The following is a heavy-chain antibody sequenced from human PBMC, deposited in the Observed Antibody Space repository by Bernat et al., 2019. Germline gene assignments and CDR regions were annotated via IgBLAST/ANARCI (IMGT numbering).Heavy chain of an antibody. CDR3: ASGLRIAEHRY. Sequence: EVQLVESGGGLVQPGGSLRLSCAASGFTFSSYSMNWVRQAPGKGLEWVSYISSSSSTIYYADSVKGRFTISRDNAKNSLYLQMNSLRAEDTAVYYCASGLRIAEHRYWGQGTLVTVSS. J-gene: IGHJ4*02. CDR1: GFTFSSYS. V-gene: IGHV3-48*01. CDR2: ISSSSSTI. D-gene: IGHD6-6*01.